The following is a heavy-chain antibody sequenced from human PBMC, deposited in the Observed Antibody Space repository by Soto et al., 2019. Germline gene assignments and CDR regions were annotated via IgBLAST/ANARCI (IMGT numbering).Heavy chain of an antibody. J-gene: IGHJ5*02. CDR1: GGAISGYY. CDR3: ARGQRFSDWFDP. CDR2: IYSSGST. V-gene: IGHV4-4*07. Sequence: PSETLSLTCTVTGGAISGYYWTWIRQSDGEGLEWIGRIYSSGSTNYNPTRKSRITISLDTSMNYFSLRLSSVTAADTDVYYCARGQRFSDWFDPWGQGTLVTVSS. D-gene: IGHD3-3*01.